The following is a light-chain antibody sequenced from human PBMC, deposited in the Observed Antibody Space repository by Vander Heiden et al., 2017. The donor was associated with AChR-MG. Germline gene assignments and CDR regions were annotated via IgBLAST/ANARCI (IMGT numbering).Light chain of an antibody. CDR3: QQYNNWPPGT. Sequence: ETVMTQSPATLSVSPGERATLSCRASQSVSSNLAWYQQKPGQAPRLLIYGASTRATGIPARFSGSGSGTEFTHTISSLQSEDFAVYYCQQYNNWPPGTFGQGTKVDIK. CDR1: QSVSSN. V-gene: IGKV3-15*01. CDR2: GAS. J-gene: IGKJ1*01.